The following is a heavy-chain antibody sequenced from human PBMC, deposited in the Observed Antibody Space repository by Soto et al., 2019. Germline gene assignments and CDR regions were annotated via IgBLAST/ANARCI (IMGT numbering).Heavy chain of an antibody. CDR2: ISGAGGTT. J-gene: IGHJ5*02. CDR1: GFTFSTYS. CDR3: AKGVLTAPTLVP. Sequence: GGSLRLSCKASGFTFSTYSMNWVRQAPGKGLDWVASISGAGGTTYYADSVRGRFTVSRDNSKNTLYLDMHNLSAGDTAVYYCAKGVLTAPTLVPWGPGTLVTASS. V-gene: IGHV3-23*01. D-gene: IGHD4-17*01.